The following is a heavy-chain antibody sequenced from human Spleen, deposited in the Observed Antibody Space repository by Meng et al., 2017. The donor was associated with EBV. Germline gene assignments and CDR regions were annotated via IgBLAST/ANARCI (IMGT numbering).Heavy chain of an antibody. Sequence: QVQEPGHGTVKPSGTLSLVCTVSGGSISTSNWWSWVRQPPEKGLEWIGEVFRTGDTNYNPSLKSRVTILIDKSKNQFSLKLNSVTAADTAIYFCASDGISRYFDNWGPGTLVTVSS. CDR3: ASDGISRYFDN. V-gene: IGHV4-4*02. D-gene: IGHD1-1*01. J-gene: IGHJ4*02. CDR1: GGSISTSNW. CDR2: VFRTGDT.